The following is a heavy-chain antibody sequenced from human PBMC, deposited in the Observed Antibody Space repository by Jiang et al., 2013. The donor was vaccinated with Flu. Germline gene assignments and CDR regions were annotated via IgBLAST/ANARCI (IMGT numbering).Heavy chain of an antibody. Sequence: AEVKKPGSSVKVSCKASGGTFSSYTISWVRQAPGQGLEWMGRIIPILGIANYAQKFQGRVAITADKSTSTAYMELSSLRSEDTAVYYCARVEAAGNGDWFDPWGQGTLVTVSS. CDR1: GGTFSSYT. CDR2: IIPILGIA. D-gene: IGHD6-13*01. CDR3: ARVEAAGNGDWFDP. J-gene: IGHJ5*02. V-gene: IGHV1-69*02.